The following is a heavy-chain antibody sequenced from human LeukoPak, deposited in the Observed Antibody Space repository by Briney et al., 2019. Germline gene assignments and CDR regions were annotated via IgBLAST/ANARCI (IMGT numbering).Heavy chain of an antibody. CDR1: GYTFRDYG. CDR3: ARVTMVTTSPWLWGPKKIGQEVTGHDH. CDR2: IRNDNGKR. D-gene: IGHD4/OR15-4a*01. Sequence: GASVKVSCKTSGYTFRDYGITWVRQAPGQGLEWMGWIRNDNGKREYAQKLQGKVTMTRDTSTSTAYKELRSLTSDDTASYYCARVTMVTTSPWLWGPKKIGQEVTGHDHWGQGTLVTVSS. V-gene: IGHV1-18*01. J-gene: IGHJ5*02.